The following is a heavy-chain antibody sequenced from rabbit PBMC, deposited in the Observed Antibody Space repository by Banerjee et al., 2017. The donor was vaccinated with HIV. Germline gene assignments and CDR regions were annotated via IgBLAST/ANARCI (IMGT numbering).Heavy chain of an antibody. CDR3: AGGPAGYAGYGYPYFNF. CDR2: IYNGDGST. J-gene: IGHJ4*01. Sequence: QEQLVESGGGLVQPEGSLTLTCKASGFDFSSSYWISWVRQAPGKGLEWIGCIYNGDGSTYYASWAKGRFTISKTSSTTVTLQMTSLTAADTATYFCAGGPAGYAGYGYPYFNFWGQGTLVTV. V-gene: IGHV1S45*01. CDR1: GFDFSSSYW. D-gene: IGHD7-1*01.